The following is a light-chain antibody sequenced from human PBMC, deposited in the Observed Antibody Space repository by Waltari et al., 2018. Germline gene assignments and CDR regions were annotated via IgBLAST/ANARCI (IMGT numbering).Light chain of an antibody. CDR3: QQYNSYSLLT. CDR1: QSISHW. CDR2: KAS. J-gene: IGKJ4*01. Sequence: DIQMTQSPSTLSASVGDRVPIPCRASQSISHWLAWYQQKPGKAPKLLIYKASTLESGVPSRFSGSGSGTEFTLTISSLQPDDFATYYCQQYNSYSLLTFGGGTKVEIK. V-gene: IGKV1-5*03.